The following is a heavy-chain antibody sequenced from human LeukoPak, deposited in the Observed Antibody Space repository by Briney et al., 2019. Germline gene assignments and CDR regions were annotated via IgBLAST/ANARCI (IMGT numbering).Heavy chain of an antibody. J-gene: IGHJ4*02. D-gene: IGHD1-26*01. CDR3: TRESGSYHGNGY. CDR1: GYTFTSYY. CDR2: INPSGGST. Sequence: ASVTVSCKASGYTFTSYYMHWVRQAPGQGLEWMGIINPSGGSTSYAQKFQGRVTMTRDTSISTAYMELSSLRSDDTAVYYCTRESGSYHGNGYWGQGTLVTVSS. V-gene: IGHV1-46*01.